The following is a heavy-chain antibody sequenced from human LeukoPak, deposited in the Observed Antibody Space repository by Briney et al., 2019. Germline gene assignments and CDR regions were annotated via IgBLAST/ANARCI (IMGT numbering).Heavy chain of an antibody. CDR3: TREGYSFATH. Sequence: PGGSLRLSCAGSGFNFSDDWMAWVRQAPGKGLEWIGRIRKKSDGGTTEYAASMEGRFIITRDDSRSTLSLQMNSLKTEDTGLYFCTREGYSFATHGGPGTLVTVSS. V-gene: IGHV3-15*01. J-gene: IGHJ4*02. D-gene: IGHD1-26*01. CDR1: GFNFSDDW. CDR2: IRKKSDGGTT.